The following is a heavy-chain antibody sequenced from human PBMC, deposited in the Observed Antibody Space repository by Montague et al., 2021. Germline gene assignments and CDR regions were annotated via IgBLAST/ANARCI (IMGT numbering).Heavy chain of an antibody. V-gene: IGHV4-59*08. CDR3: ARRLGIRAPFDY. J-gene: IGHJ4*02. CDR1: GGSISEFY. CDR2: IYDSGTT. Sequence: SETLSLTCTVTGGSISEFYWSWIRQSPEKGLVWIGYIYDSGTTNYNPSLKSRVTISADTSMNQFSLNLRSVTAADTAVYFCARRLGIRAPFDYWGQGTLVTVSS. D-gene: IGHD7-27*01.